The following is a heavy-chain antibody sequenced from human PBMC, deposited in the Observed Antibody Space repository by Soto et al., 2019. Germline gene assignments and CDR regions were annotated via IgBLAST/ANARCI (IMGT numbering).Heavy chain of an antibody. CDR3: ASETWYVFDH. Sequence: PGGSLRLSCAASGINFNDYWMSWVRQAPGKGLEWVANIKEDGSSKYYVDSVKGRFTISRDNAKNSLYLQMNSLRAEDTALYYCASETWYVFDHWGQGTPVTGSA. CDR1: GINFNDYW. J-gene: IGHJ4*02. CDR2: IKEDGSSK. V-gene: IGHV3-7*03. D-gene: IGHD6-13*01.